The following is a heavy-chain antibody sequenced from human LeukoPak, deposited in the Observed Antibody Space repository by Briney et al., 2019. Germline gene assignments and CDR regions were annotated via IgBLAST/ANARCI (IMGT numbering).Heavy chain of an antibody. CDR2: INPNDGDT. V-gene: IGHV1-2*02. D-gene: IGHD2-2*01. CDR3: ARANFLYCSSSTCLFDY. Sequence: ASLKVSCKASGYTFTDYYMHWVRQGPGQGFEWMGWINPNDGDTNYAQKFQGRVTMTRDTSISTAHMEVSRLRSDDTAVYYCARANFLYCSSSTCLFDYWGQGTLVTVSS. J-gene: IGHJ4*02. CDR1: GYTFTDYY.